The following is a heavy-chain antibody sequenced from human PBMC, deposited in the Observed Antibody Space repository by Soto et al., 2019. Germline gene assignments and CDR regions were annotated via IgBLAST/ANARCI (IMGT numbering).Heavy chain of an antibody. CDR2: INHSGST. V-gene: IGHV4-34*01. CDR3: ARGFSSSYYFDY. CDR1: GGSFSGYY. D-gene: IGHD6-6*01. Sequence: PSETLSLTCAVYGGSFSGYYWSWIRQPPGKGLEWIGEINHSGSTSYNPSLKSRVTISVDTSKNQFSLKLSSVTAADTAVYYCARGFSSSYYFDYWGQGTLVTVSS. J-gene: IGHJ4*02.